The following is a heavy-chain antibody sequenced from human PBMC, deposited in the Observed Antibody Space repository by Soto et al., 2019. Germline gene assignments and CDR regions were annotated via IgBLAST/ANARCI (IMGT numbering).Heavy chain of an antibody. CDR2: INAGNGNT. D-gene: IGHD3-10*01. Sequence: QVQLVQSGAEVKKPGASVKVSCKASGYTFTRYAMHWVRQAPGQRLEWMGWINAGNGNTKYSQKFQGRVTITRDTSASTAYMELSSLRSEDTAVYYCARRPLDRGVFYFDYWGQGTLVTVSS. CDR1: GYTFTRYA. V-gene: IGHV1-3*01. J-gene: IGHJ4*02. CDR3: ARRPLDRGVFYFDY.